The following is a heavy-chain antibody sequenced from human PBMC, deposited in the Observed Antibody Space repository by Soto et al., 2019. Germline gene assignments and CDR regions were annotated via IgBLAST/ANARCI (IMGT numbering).Heavy chain of an antibody. D-gene: IGHD3-9*01. CDR3: ARGRLLRYFDWLLGDAFDI. J-gene: IGHJ3*02. CDR2: MNPNSGNT. Sequence: XLVKVACKASGYPLTSYDINWVRQATGQGLEWMGWMNPNSGNTGYAQKFQGRVTMTRNTSISTAYMELSSLRSEDTAVYYCARGRLLRYFDWLLGDAFDIWGQGTMVTVSS. CDR1: GYPLTSYD. V-gene: IGHV1-8*01.